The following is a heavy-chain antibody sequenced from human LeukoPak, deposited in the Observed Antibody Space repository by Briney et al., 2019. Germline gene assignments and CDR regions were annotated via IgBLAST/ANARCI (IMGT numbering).Heavy chain of an antibody. CDR2: INPNSGGT. D-gene: IGHD3-10*01. V-gene: IGHV1-2*02. J-gene: IGHJ3*02. Sequence: ASVKVSCKASGYTFTGYYMHWVRQAPGPGLEWMGWINPNSGGTNYAQKFQGRVTMTRDTSISTAYMELSRLRSDDTAVYYCARDTIWFGEYACDIWGQGTMVTVSS. CDR1: GYTFTGYY. CDR3: ARDTIWFGEYACDI.